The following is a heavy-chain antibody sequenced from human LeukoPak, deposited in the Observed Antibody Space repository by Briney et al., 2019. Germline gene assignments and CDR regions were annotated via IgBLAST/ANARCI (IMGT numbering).Heavy chain of an antibody. V-gene: IGHV4-31*03. J-gene: IGHJ4*02. CDR1: GGSISSGGYY. CDR3: ARDSPKKPLDY. CDR2: IYYSGST. Sequence: SETLSLTCTVSGGSISSGGYYWSWIRQHPGTGLEWIGYIYYSGSTYYNPSLKSRVTISVDTSKNQFSLKLSSVTAADTAVYYCARDSPKKPLDYWGQGTLVTVSS.